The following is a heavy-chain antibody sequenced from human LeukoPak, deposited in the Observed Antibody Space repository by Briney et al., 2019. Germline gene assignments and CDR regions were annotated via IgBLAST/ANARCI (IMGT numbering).Heavy chain of an antibody. D-gene: IGHD3-10*01. CDR1: NYTFSSYT. V-gene: IGHV1-18*01. J-gene: IGHJ4*02. Sequence: ASVTVSCKASNYTFSSYTITWVRQAPGQGLEWMGWITTYNGNTNYAQSLQGRVTMTTDTSTSTAYMELRSLRSDDTAIYYCATLTNARFGSVKWGQGTLVSVSS. CDR2: ITTYNGNT. CDR3: ATLTNARFGSVK.